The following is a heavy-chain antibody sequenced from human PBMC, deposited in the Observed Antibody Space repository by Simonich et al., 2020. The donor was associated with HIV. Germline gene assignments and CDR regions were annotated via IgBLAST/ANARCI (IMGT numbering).Heavy chain of an antibody. D-gene: IGHD6-13*01. CDR1: GFTFSSYW. CDR2: IKQDGSEK. V-gene: IGHV3-7*01. CDR3: ARDRGSSWYGNDY. J-gene: IGHJ4*02. Sequence: EVQLVESGGGLVQPGGSLRLSCAASGFTFSSYWMSWVRQAPGKGLEWVANIKQDGSEKYYVDSGKGRFTISRDNAKNSLYLQMNSLRAEDTAVYYCARDRGSSWYGNDYWGQGTLVTVSS.